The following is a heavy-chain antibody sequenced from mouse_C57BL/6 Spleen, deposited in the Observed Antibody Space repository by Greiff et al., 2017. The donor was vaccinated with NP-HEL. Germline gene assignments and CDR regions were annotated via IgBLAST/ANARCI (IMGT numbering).Heavy chain of an antibody. J-gene: IGHJ2*01. CDR2: ILPGSGST. Sequence: VQLQQSGAELMKPGASVKLSCKATGYTFTGYWIEWVKQRPGHGLEWIGEILPGSGSTNYNEKFKGKATFTADTSSNTAYMQRSSLTTEDSAISYCARWGTTLVGERNYFDYWGQGTTLTVSS. CDR1: GYTFTGYW. V-gene: IGHV1-9*01. D-gene: IGHD1-1*01. CDR3: ARWGTTLVGERNYFDY.